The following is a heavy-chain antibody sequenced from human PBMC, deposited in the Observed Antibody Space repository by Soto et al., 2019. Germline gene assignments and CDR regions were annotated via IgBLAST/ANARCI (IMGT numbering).Heavy chain of an antibody. D-gene: IGHD3-3*02. CDR1: GFPFSFYG. Sequence: PGGSLRLSCAASGFPFSFYGFHWVRQSPGKGLEWLGVIVSDGSAIYHADSLEGRFFISRDNSKDILYLQMNSLRVEDTAVYYCARDDAFDNENGFDMWGQGTMVTVSS. J-gene: IGHJ3*02. CDR3: ARDDAFDNENGFDM. V-gene: IGHV3-33*01. CDR2: IVSDGSAI.